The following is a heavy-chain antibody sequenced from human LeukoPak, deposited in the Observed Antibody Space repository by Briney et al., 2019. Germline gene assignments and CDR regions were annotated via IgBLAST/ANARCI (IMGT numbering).Heavy chain of an antibody. CDR2: INPNSGAT. Sequence: ASEKVSCKASGYTFTAFYMHWVRQAPGQGLEWMGWINPNSGATNYAQKFQGRVTMTRDTSISTAYMELSRLRSDDTAVYYCARAHLIAAAGYNWFDPWGQGTLVTVPS. D-gene: IGHD6-13*01. V-gene: IGHV1-2*02. J-gene: IGHJ5*02. CDR3: ARAHLIAAAGYNWFDP. CDR1: GYTFTAFY.